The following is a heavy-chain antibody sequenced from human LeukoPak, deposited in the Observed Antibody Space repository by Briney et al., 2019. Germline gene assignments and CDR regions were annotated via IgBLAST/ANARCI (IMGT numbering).Heavy chain of an antibody. V-gene: IGHV3-21*01. CDR2: ISSSSSYI. J-gene: IGHJ3*02. Sequence: NSGGSLRLSCAASGFTFSSYSMNWVRQAPGKGLEWVSSISSSSSYIYYADSVKGRFTISRDNAKNSLYLQMNSLRAEDTAVYYCARKRRNDAFDIWGQGTMVTVSS. CDR1: GFTFSSYS. CDR3: ARKRRNDAFDI.